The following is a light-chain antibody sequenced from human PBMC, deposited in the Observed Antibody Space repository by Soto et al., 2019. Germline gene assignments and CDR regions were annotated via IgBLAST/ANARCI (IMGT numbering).Light chain of an antibody. V-gene: IGLV2-23*02. Sequence: QSVLTQPASVSGSPGQSITISCTGTTSDVGSYDLVSWYQQHPGKAPKIMIYEVSKRPSGDSNRVSGSKSGNTASLTISGLQADDEADYYCCSYAGGRSPSVFGTGTKVTVL. CDR2: EVS. CDR3: CSYAGGRSPSV. J-gene: IGLJ1*01. CDR1: TSDVGSYDL.